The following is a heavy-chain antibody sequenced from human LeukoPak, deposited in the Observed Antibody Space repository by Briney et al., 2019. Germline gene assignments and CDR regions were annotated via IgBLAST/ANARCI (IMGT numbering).Heavy chain of an antibody. CDR3: ARHTRHYYDSSGDAFDI. Sequence: SVKVSCKASGGTFSSYAISWVRQAPGQGLEWMGGIIPIFGTANYAQKFQGRVMITTDESTSTAYMELSSLRSEDTAVHYCARHTRHYYDSSGDAFDIWGQGTMVTVSS. D-gene: IGHD3-22*01. V-gene: IGHV1-69*05. CDR2: IIPIFGTA. CDR1: GGTFSSYA. J-gene: IGHJ3*02.